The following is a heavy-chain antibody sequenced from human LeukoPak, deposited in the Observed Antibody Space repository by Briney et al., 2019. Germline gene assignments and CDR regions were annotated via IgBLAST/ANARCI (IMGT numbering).Heavy chain of an antibody. Sequence: SETLSLTCTVSGYSISSGYYWGWIRQPPGKGLEFIGSLDESGRPYYNRPLKSRVSISGDTSGKQFSLNLTSVTAADTAVYFCARDLGGYPFFMDVWGQGTTVTVSS. CDR3: ARDLGGYPFFMDV. J-gene: IGHJ6*02. CDR1: GYSISSGYY. D-gene: IGHD2-15*01. V-gene: IGHV4-38-2*02. CDR2: LDESGRP.